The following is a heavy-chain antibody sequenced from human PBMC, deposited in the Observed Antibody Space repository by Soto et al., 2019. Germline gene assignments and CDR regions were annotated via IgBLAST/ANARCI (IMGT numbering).Heavy chain of an antibody. V-gene: IGHV1-69*13. Sequence: SVKVSCKASGGTFSSYAISWVRQAPGQGLEWMGGIIPIFGTANYAQKFQGRVTITADESTSTAYMELSSLRSEDTAVYYCARLGVGSSTSCPSITPHYYYYVMDVSGQGTTVTLSS. D-gene: IGHD2-2*01. CDR1: GGTFSSYA. CDR2: IIPIFGTA. CDR3: ARLGVGSSTSCPSITPHYYYYVMDV. J-gene: IGHJ6*02.